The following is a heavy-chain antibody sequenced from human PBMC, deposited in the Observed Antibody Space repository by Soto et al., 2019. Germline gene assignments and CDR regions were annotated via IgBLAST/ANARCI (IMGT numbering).Heavy chain of an antibody. CDR2: FNPTSGIT. Sequence: QVQLVQSGAEVKKPGASVKLSCKASGYTFINYYIHWVRQAPGQGLEWMGIFNPTSGITNYAQKFQGRVTLTMDTSTRTGYMELSSLRFDDTAVYYCARDLAAGDYWGQGTLVTVSS. CDR1: GYTFINYY. CDR3: ARDLAAGDY. D-gene: IGHD6-13*01. V-gene: IGHV1-46*01. J-gene: IGHJ4*02.